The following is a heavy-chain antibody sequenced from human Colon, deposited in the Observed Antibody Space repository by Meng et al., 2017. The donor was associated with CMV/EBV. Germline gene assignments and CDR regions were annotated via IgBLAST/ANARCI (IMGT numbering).Heavy chain of an antibody. V-gene: IGHV3-49*04. D-gene: IGHD3-3*01. Sequence: GESLKISCVASGFAFDDYAVHWVRQAPGEGLEWVGLLRSRAYGATKVFSASVKGRFNISRDDSRSTAYLHMNSLKTEDTSVYHYAMGAGSRFLQGYYYGMDVWGQGTTVTVSS. CDR2: LRSRAYGATK. CDR3: AMGAGSRFLQGYYYGMDV. J-gene: IGHJ6*02. CDR1: GFAFDDYA.